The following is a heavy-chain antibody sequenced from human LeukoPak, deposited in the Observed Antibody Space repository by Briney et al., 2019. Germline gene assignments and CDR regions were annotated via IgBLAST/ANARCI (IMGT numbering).Heavy chain of an antibody. CDR2: IHYSGSA. CDR1: GGSLSSYS. V-gene: IGHV4-39*01. D-gene: IGHD3-3*01. Sequence: SETLSLTCTVSGGSLSSYSWGWIRQPPGKGLEYIGTIHYSGSAYYNPSLTSRVTISVDTSKNQFSLKLSSVTDADTAVYYCARRMEGFSRFDPWGQGTLVTVSS. J-gene: IGHJ5*02. CDR3: ARRMEGFSRFDP.